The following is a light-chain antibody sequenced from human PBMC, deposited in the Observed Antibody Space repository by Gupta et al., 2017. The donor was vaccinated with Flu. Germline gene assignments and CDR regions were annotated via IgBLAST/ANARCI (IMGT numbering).Light chain of an antibody. J-gene: IGLJ3*02. CDR1: SSNIGNNY. CDR3: GTWDSSLSAGV. CDR2: DNN. V-gene: IGLV1-51*01. Sequence: QSVLTQPPSVSAAPGQKVTISCHGSSSNIGNNYVSCYQQLPGTAPKLLIYDNNKRPSGIPDRFSGSKSGTSATLGITGLQTGDEADYYCGTWDSSLSAGVFGGGTKLTVL.